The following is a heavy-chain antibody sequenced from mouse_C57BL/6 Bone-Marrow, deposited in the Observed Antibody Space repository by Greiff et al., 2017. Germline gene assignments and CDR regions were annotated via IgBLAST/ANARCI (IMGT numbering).Heavy chain of an antibody. CDR3: AFITTVVALDY. D-gene: IGHD1-1*01. CDR1: GYTFTSYW. Sequence: QVQLQQPGAELVKPGASVKLSCTASGYTFTSYWMPWVKQRPGQGLEWIGMIHPNSGSTNYNENFKSKATLTVDKSSSTAYMQLSSLTSEDSAVYYCAFITTVVALDYWGQGTTLTVSS. CDR2: IHPNSGST. J-gene: IGHJ2*01. V-gene: IGHV1-64*01.